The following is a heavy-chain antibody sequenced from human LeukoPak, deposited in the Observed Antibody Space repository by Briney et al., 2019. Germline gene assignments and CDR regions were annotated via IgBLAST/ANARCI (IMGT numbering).Heavy chain of an antibody. J-gene: IGHJ4*02. V-gene: IGHV4-4*02. Sequence: SETLSLTCAVSGGSISSSNWWSWVRQPPGKGLEWIGEIYHSGSTNYNPSLKSRVTISVDKSKNQFSLKLSSVTAADTAVYYCARASSHRIVVVITRYFDYWGQGTLVTVSS. CDR1: GGSISSSNW. CDR3: ARASSHRIVVVITRYFDY. CDR2: IYHSGST. D-gene: IGHD3-22*01.